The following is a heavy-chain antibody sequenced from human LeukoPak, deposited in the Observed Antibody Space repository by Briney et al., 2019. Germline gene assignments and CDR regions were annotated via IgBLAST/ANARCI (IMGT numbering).Heavy chain of an antibody. V-gene: IGHV4-4*07. Sequence: SETLSLTCSVSGASISGYYWTWIRQPAGRGLEWIGRIYTSGSTNYNPSLKSRVTISVDTSKNQFSLKLSSVTAADTAVYYCARLRGDYAAFDIWGQGTMVTVSS. CDR2: IYTSGST. CDR1: GASISGYY. J-gene: IGHJ3*02. CDR3: ARLRGDYAAFDI. D-gene: IGHD4-17*01.